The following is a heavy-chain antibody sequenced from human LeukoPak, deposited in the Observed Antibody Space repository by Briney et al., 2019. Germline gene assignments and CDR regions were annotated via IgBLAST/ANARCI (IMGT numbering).Heavy chain of an antibody. Sequence: GGSLRLSCAASGFTFSSYGMHWVRQAPGKGLEWVAFIRYDGSNKYYADSVKGRFTISRDNSKNTLYLQMNSLRAEDTAVYYCAKDYGSGWQARDYFDYWGQGTLVTVSS. V-gene: IGHV3-30*02. CDR3: AKDYGSGWQARDYFDY. J-gene: IGHJ4*02. D-gene: IGHD6-19*01. CDR1: GFTFSSYG. CDR2: IRYDGSNK.